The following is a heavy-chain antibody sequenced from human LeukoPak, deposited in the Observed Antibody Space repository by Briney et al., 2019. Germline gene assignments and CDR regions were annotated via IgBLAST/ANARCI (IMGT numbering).Heavy chain of an antibody. CDR2: ISYDGSNK. CDR1: GFTFSSYA. CDR3: ASGGGDDY. J-gene: IGHJ4*02. Sequence: GGSLRLSCAASGFTFSSYAMHWARQALGKGLEWVAAISYDGSNKYYADSVKGRFTISRDNSKNTLYFQMNSLRTEDTAVYYCASGGGDDYWGQGTLVTVSS. D-gene: IGHD2-21*02. V-gene: IGHV3-30*16.